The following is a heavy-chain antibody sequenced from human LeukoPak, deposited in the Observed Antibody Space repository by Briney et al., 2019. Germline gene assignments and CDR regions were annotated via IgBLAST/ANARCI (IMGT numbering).Heavy chain of an antibody. CDR2: IRSKAYGGTT. CDR3: TIGSMVRGVIITNNWFDP. CDR1: GFTLGDYA. Sequence: PGGSLRLSCTASGFTLGDYAMSWFRQAPGKGLGWVGFIRSKAYGGTTEYAASVKGRFTISRDDSKSIAYLQMNSLKTEDTAVYYCTIGSMVRGVIITNNWFDPWGQGTLVTVSS. J-gene: IGHJ5*02. V-gene: IGHV3-49*03. D-gene: IGHD3-10*01.